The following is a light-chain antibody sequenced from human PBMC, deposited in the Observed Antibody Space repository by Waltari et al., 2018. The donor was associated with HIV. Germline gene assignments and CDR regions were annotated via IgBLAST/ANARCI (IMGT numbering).Light chain of an antibody. CDR2: DDS. J-gene: IGLJ1*01. CDR3: QVWDSRSDV. Sequence: SYVLTQPPSASVAPGQTARITCGGNNIGSQSVHWYQQKPGQAPVLVVYDDSGRSSGVPDRVLCSNSGTTATLTISRVEAGEEADYYCQVWDSRSDVFGTGTTVTVL. CDR1: NIGSQS. V-gene: IGLV3-21*02.